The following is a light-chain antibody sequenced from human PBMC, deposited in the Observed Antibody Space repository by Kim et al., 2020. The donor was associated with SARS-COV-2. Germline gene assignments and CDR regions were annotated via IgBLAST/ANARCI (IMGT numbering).Light chain of an antibody. V-gene: IGLV1-44*01. Sequence: ELTQPPSASGTPGQRVTISCSGSSSSIGSNTVNWYQQVPGSAHKLLIFSNNQRPSGVPDRFSGSKSGTSASLAISGLQSEDEADYYCAAWDDSLNGYWVFGGGTQLTVL. CDR3: AAWDDSLNGYWV. CDR2: SNN. CDR1: SSSIGSNT. J-gene: IGLJ3*02.